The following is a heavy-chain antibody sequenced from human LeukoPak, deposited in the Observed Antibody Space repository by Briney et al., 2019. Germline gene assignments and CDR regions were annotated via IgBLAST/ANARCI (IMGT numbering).Heavy chain of an antibody. Sequence: ASVKVSCKASGGTFSSYTISWVRQAPGQGLEWMGRIIPTLGIANCAQKFQGRVTITADKSTSTAYMELSSLRSEDTAVYYCARAGVVPAAIREGLDWYFDLWGRGTLVTVSS. D-gene: IGHD2-2*01. J-gene: IGHJ2*01. CDR1: GGTFSSYT. CDR3: ARAGVVPAAIREGLDWYFDL. V-gene: IGHV1-69*02. CDR2: IIPTLGIA.